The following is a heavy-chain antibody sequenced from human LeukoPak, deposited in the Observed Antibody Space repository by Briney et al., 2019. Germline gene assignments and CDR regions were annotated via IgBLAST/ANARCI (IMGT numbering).Heavy chain of an antibody. V-gene: IGHV4-59*08. Sequence: SETLSLTCTVSGGSISSYQWSWIRQPPGKGLEWIGSMSYSGNTNYNPSLKSRVTTSVDTSKNHFSLRLSSVTAADTAVYYCARHYCIGGSCYGPGAYWGQGTLVTVSS. CDR1: GGSISSYQ. CDR2: MSYSGNT. D-gene: IGHD2-15*01. CDR3: ARHYCIGGSCYGPGAY. J-gene: IGHJ4*02.